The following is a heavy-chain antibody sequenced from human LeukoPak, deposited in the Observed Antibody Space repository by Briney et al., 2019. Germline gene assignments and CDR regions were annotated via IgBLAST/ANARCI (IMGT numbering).Heavy chain of an antibody. CDR3: GRPLSYYSDSSGDNAFDI. V-gene: IGHV4-38-2*02. Sequence: SETLSLTCTVSGYSISSGYYWGWIRQPPGKGLEWIGNIYHSRSTYYNPSLRSRVTISVDTSKNQFSLKLSSVTAADTAVYYCGRPLSYYSDSSGDNAFDIWGQGTMVTVSS. CDR2: IYHSRST. J-gene: IGHJ3*02. CDR1: GYSISSGYY. D-gene: IGHD3-22*01.